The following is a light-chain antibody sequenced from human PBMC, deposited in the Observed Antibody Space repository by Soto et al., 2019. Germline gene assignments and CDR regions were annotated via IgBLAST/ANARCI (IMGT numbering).Light chain of an antibody. J-gene: IGLJ2*01. Sequence: QSALTQPRSVSGSPGQSVTISCTGTSSDVGNYNYVSWYQQHPGKAPKLMINDVSYRPSGVPDRFSGSKSGNTASLTISGLQTEDEADYYCCSYANYDVVFGGGTKLTVL. V-gene: IGLV2-11*01. CDR2: DVS. CDR1: SSDVGNYNY. CDR3: CSYANYDVV.